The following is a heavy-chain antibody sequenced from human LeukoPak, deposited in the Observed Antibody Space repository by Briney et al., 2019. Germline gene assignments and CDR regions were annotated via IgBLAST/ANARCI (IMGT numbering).Heavy chain of an antibody. V-gene: IGHV3-64*01. CDR1: GFTFSSYA. CDR3: ARRFRSRTAPAAYYYYMDV. J-gene: IGHJ6*03. D-gene: IGHD2-2*01. Sequence: GGSLRLSCAASGFTFSSYAMHWVRQAPGKGLEYVSAISSNGGSTYYANSVKGRFTISRDNSKNTLYLQMGSLRAEDMAVYYCARRFRSRTAPAAYYYYMDVWGKGTTVTVSS. CDR2: ISSNGGST.